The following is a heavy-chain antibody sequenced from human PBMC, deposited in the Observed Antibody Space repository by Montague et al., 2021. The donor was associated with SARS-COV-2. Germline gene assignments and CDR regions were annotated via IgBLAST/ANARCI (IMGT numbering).Heavy chain of an antibody. V-gene: IGHV4-59*12. CDR2: VYNHEST. CDR1: GGSFTFYY. J-gene: IGHJ4*02. Sequence: SETLSLTCTVAGGSFTFYYWSWIRQPPGKGLEWIGEVYNHESTNNNPSLKTRVTISIDTSKNQFSLTLSSVTAADTAVYYCARGQEVYGFNGDLNFWGQGTLVTVSS. D-gene: IGHD3-10*01. CDR3: ARGQEVYGFNGDLNF.